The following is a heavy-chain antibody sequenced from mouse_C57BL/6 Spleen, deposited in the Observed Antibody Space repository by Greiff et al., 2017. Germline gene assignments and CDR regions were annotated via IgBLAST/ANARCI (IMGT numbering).Heavy chain of an antibody. J-gene: IGHJ1*03. V-gene: IGHV1-39*01. Sequence: VQLQQSGPELVKPGASVKISCKASGYSFTDYNMNWVKQSNGKSLEWIGVINPNYGTTSYNQKFKGKATLTVDQSSSTAYMQLNSLTSEDSAVYYCSTYGNYVDWYFDVWGTGTTVTVSS. CDR1: GYSFTDYN. CDR3: STYGNYVDWYFDV. CDR2: INPNYGTT. D-gene: IGHD2-1*01.